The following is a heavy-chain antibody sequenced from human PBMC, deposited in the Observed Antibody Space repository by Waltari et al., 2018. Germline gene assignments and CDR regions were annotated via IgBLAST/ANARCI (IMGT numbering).Heavy chain of an antibody. CDR2: SIPSFGKA. CDR3: AREGTYYYDSSGYYYAFDI. Sequence: QVQLVQSGAEVKKPGSSVKVSCKASGGTFSSYAISWVRQAPGQGLEWMGGSIPSFGKANYAQKFQGKVTITADESTSTAYMELSSRRAEDTAVYYCAREGTYYYDSSGYYYAFDIWGQGTMVTVSS. D-gene: IGHD3-22*01. V-gene: IGHV1-69*01. CDR1: GGTFSSYA. J-gene: IGHJ3*02.